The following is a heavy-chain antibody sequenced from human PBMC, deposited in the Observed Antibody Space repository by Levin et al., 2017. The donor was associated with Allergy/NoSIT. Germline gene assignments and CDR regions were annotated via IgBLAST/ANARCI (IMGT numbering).Heavy chain of an antibody. J-gene: IGHJ4*02. V-gene: IGHV3-30-3*01. D-gene: IGHD2-15*01. CDR1: GFSFRSYA. Sequence: QTGGSLRLSCAASGFSFRSYAMHWVRQAPGKGLEWVAVMSHDGSSEYYADSVKGRFTISRDNSKNTLYLQMNSLRVEDTAVYYCARDKGDYCGGGSCGLDYWGQGTLVTVSS. CDR2: MSHDGSSE. CDR3: ARDKGDYCGGGSCGLDY.